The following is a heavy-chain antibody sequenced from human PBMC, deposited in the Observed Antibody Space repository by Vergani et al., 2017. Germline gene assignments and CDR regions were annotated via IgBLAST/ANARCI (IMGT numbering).Heavy chain of an antibody. CDR1: GYTFTGYY. Sequence: QVQLVQSGAEVKKPGASVKVSCKASGYTFTGYYMHWVRQAPGQGLEWMGWINPNSGGTHYAQKFQGRVTMTRDTSISTAYMELSRRRSDDTAVYYCAREVASYYYGSGSYYYGMDVWGQGTTVTVSS. CDR3: AREVASYYYGSGSYYYGMDV. J-gene: IGHJ6*02. D-gene: IGHD3-10*01. V-gene: IGHV1-2*02. CDR2: INPNSGGT.